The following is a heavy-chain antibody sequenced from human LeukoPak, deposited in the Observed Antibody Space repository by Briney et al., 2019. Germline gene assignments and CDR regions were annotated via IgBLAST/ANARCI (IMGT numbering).Heavy chain of an antibody. J-gene: IGHJ4*02. CDR3: ARDRAPGYSYGLYFDY. CDR1: GGSFSGYY. V-gene: IGHV4-34*01. D-gene: IGHD5-18*01. Sequence: SETLSLTCAAYGGSFSGYYWSWIRQPPGKGLEWIGEINHSGSTNYNPSLKSRVTISVDTSKNQFSLKLSSVTAADTAVYYCARDRAPGYSYGLYFDYWGQGTLVTVSS. CDR2: INHSGST.